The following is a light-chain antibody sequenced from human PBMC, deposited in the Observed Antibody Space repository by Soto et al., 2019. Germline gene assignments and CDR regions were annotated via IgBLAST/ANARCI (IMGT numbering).Light chain of an antibody. V-gene: IGLV1-51*01. CDR2: DND. J-gene: IGLJ2*01. Sequence: QSVLTQPPSVSAAPGQTVTISCSGSSSNIGNNYVFWYQQLPGTAPKLLIYDNDKRPSGIPDRFSGSKSGTSATLGITGLQTGDEADYYCATWDRSLSVGVFGGGTKHTVL. CDR3: ATWDRSLSVGV. CDR1: SSNIGNNY.